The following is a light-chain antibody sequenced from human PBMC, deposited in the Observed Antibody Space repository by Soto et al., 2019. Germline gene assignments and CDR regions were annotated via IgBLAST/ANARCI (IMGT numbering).Light chain of an antibody. CDR2: WAS. V-gene: IGKV4-1*01. Sequence: DIVMTQSPDSLAVSLGERATINCKSSQSVLYSSNNKNYLAWYQQKPGQPPKLLIYWASTRDSVVPDRFSASGSGPDFTLTIRSLQAADVAVYYCQQYYRTPPTFGQGTKLEIK. J-gene: IGKJ2*01. CDR3: QQYYRTPPT. CDR1: QSVLYSSNNKNY.